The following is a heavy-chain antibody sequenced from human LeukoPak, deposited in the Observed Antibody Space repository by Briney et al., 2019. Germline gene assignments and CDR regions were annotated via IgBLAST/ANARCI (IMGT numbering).Heavy chain of an antibody. V-gene: IGHV3-74*01. CDR2: IISDGSSI. D-gene: IGHD6-19*01. CDR3: ARGHVAGSDRHWDY. J-gene: IGHJ4*02. CDR1: GFTVSSNY. Sequence: GGSLRLSCAASGFTVSSNYMSWVRQAPGKGLVWVSRIISDGSSISYADSVKGRFTISRDNAKNTLYLQMNSLRAEDTAVYYCARGHVAGSDRHWDYWGQGTLVTVSS.